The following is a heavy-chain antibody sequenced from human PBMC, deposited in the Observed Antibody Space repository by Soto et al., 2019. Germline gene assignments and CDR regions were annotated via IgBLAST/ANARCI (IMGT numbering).Heavy chain of an antibody. CDR3: ARHGAYSSSEF. Sequence: GESLKISCKGSGYSFNKAWIAWVRQMPGKGLEWMGIIYPGDSETRYSPSFLGQVTISADKSINTAYLQWSSLKASDTAMYYCARHGAYSSSEFWGPGTLVTVFS. CDR2: IYPGDSET. D-gene: IGHD6-19*01. V-gene: IGHV5-51*01. J-gene: IGHJ4*02. CDR1: GYSFNKAW.